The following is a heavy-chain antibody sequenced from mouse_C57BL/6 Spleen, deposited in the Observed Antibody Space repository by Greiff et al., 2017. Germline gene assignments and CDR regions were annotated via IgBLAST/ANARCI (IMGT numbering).Heavy chain of an antibody. Sequence: VQLQQSGAELVRPGASVKLSCKASGYTFTDYYINWVKQRPGQGLEWIARIYPGSGNTYYNEKFKGKATLTAEKSSSTAYMQLSSLTSEDSAVYFCARASGSSYEGGAMDYWGQGTSVTVSS. D-gene: IGHD1-1*01. CDR1: GYTFTDYY. CDR3: ARASGSSYEGGAMDY. V-gene: IGHV1-76*01. CDR2: IYPGSGNT. J-gene: IGHJ4*01.